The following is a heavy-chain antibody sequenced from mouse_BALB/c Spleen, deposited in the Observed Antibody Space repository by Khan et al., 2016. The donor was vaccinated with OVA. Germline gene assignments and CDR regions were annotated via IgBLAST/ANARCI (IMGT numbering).Heavy chain of an antibody. J-gene: IGHJ4*01. CDR3: ARGDYYGKYAMDY. V-gene: IGHV1S56*01. D-gene: IGHD1-1*01. CDR2: IYPGNVNT. CDR1: GSTFTNYY. Sequence: QVQLKQSGPELVKPGASVRISCKASGSTFTNYYIHWVKQRPGQGLEWIGWIYPGNVNTNYNKNFKGKATLTADNSSSTAYMQLSSLTSEDSAVYFCARGDYYGKYAMDYCGQGTSVTISS.